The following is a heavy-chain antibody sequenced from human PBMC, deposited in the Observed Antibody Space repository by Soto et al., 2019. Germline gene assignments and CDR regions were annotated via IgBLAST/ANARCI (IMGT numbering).Heavy chain of an antibody. Sequence: TLSLTCNVSGGSISSGGNYWSWIRQQPGKGLKWIGYIYYSGTTYYNPSLKSRLTISIDTSRNQFSLKLSSVTAADTAVYYCAREYSGYDKTRFDPWGQGTLVTSP. J-gene: IGHJ5*02. CDR2: IYYSGTT. CDR3: AREYSGYDKTRFDP. CDR1: GGSISSGGNY. V-gene: IGHV4-31*03. D-gene: IGHD5-12*01.